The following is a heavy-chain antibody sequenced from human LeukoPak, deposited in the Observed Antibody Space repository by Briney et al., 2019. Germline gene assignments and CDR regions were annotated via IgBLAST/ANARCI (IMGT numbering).Heavy chain of an antibody. CDR1: GGSISSYY. J-gene: IGHJ4*02. Sequence: PSETLSLTCTVSGGSISSYYWSWIRQPPGKGLEWIGYIYYSGSTNYNPSLKSRVTISVDTSKNQFSLKLSSVTAADTAVYYCATLTTGVTPSYFDYWGQGTLVTVSS. V-gene: IGHV4-59*01. CDR3: ATLTTGVTPSYFDY. D-gene: IGHD4-23*01. CDR2: IYYSGST.